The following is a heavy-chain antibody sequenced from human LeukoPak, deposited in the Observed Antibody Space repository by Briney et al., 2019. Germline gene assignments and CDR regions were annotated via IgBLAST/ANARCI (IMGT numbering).Heavy chain of an antibody. CDR3: ARDSPPIGSYYRGFDF. D-gene: IGHD1-26*01. CDR1: GGSMSSSSYY. J-gene: IGHJ4*02. CDR2: IYTSGST. V-gene: IGHV4-61*02. Sequence: SETLSPACTVSGGSMSSSSYYWSWIRQPAGKGLEWIGRIYTSGSTNYNPSLKSRVTISVDTSKNQFSLKLSSLTAADTAVYYCARDSPPIGSYYRGFDFWGQGTLVTVSS.